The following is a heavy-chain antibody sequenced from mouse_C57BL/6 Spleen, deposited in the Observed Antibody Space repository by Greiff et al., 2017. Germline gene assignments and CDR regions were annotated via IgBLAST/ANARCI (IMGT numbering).Heavy chain of an antibody. Sequence: QVQLQQPGAELVMPGASVKLSCKASGYTFTSYWMHWVKQRPGQGLEWIGEIDSSDSYTNYNQKFKGKSTLTVDKSSSTAYLQLSSLTSADSAVYYCARDYGSTSGFAYWGQGTLVTVSA. CDR1: GYTFTSYW. CDR3: ARDYGSTSGFAY. D-gene: IGHD1-1*01. V-gene: IGHV1-69*01. CDR2: IDSSDSYT. J-gene: IGHJ3*01.